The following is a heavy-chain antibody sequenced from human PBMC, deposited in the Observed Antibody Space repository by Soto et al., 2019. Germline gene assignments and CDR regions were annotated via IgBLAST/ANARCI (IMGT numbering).Heavy chain of an antibody. D-gene: IGHD3-3*01. CDR1: GGTFSSYT. Sequence: GASVKVSCKASGGTFSSYTISWVRQAPGQGLEWMGRIIPILGIANYAQKFQGRVTITADKSTSTAYMELSSLRSEDTAVYYCASSYGVVTPFYYYYYYMDVWGKGTTVTVSS. V-gene: IGHV1-69*02. CDR2: IIPILGIA. J-gene: IGHJ6*03. CDR3: ASSYGVVTPFYYYYYYMDV.